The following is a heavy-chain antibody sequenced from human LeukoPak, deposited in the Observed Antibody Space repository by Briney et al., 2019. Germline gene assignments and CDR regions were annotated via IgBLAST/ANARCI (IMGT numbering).Heavy chain of an antibody. CDR2: ISYDGSNK. D-gene: IGHD6-13*01. Sequence: GGSLRLSCAASGFTFSSYAMHWVRQAPGKGLEWVAVISYDGSNKYYADSVKGRFTISRDNSKNTLYLQVNSLRAEDTAVYYCARDQTLYSSSWYGFDYWGQGTLVTVSS. CDR3: ARDQTLYSSSWYGFDY. CDR1: GFTFSSYA. J-gene: IGHJ4*02. V-gene: IGHV3-30-3*01.